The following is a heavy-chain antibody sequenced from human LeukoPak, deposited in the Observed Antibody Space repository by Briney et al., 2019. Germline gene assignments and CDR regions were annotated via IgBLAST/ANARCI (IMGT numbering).Heavy chain of an antibody. CDR1: GASISSYY. CDR2: IFYTGSS. Sequence: SETLSLTCTVSGASISSYYWSWIRQPPGKGLEWIGHIFYTGSSNYNPSLKSRVTISVDRSKNQFSLKLSSVTAADTAVYYCARASEDFWSGYSTFDPWGQGTLVTVSS. V-gene: IGHV4-59*12. J-gene: IGHJ5*02. D-gene: IGHD3-3*01. CDR3: ARASEDFWSGYSTFDP.